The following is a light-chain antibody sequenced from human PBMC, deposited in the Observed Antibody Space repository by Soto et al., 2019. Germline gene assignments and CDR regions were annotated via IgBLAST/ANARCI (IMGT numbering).Light chain of an antibody. J-gene: IGKJ5*01. CDR2: GAS. CDR3: QQYNKWLIT. CDR1: QSVSSN. V-gene: IGKV3-15*01. Sequence: EIVMTQSPATLSVSPGERATLSCRASQSVSSNLAWYQQKPGQAPRLLIYGASTRATGIPARFSGSGSGTEFTLTISSLQSEDFAVYYCQQYNKWLITFGQLTLLEIK.